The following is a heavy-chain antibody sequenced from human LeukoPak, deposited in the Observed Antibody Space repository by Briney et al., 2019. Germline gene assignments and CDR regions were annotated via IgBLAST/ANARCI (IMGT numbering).Heavy chain of an antibody. CDR1: GGSISSHY. J-gene: IGHJ4*02. CDR2: IYYSGST. CDR3: ARQGDSSGYYYFDY. V-gene: IGHV4-39*01. Sequence: SETLSLTCTVSGGSISSHYWGWIRQPPGKGLEWIGSIYYSGSTYYNPSLKSRVTISVDTSKNQFSLKLSSVTAADTAVYYCARQGDSSGYYYFDYWGQGTLVTVSS. D-gene: IGHD3-22*01.